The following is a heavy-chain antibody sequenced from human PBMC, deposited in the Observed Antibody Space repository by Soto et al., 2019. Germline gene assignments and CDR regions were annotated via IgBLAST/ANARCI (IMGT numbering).Heavy chain of an antibody. CDR2: IWQDASNK. CDR1: GFTFSNYG. D-gene: IGHD3-22*01. Sequence: QVQLVDLGGGVVQPERSLRLSCAGSGFTFSNYGMHWVRLAPWSGLELVEIIWQDASNKYIADSVKGRFTISRDNSMNPLFLQMNSLRAEETALYYCARGGCYDSSAYYYVKFAFGIWGKGTMVTVSS. CDR3: ARGGCYDSSAYYYVKFAFGI. J-gene: IGHJ3*02. V-gene: IGHV3-33*01.